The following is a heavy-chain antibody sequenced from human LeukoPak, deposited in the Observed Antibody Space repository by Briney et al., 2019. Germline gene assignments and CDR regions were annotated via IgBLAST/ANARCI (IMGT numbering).Heavy chain of an antibody. CDR3: ARGFHDYGDCFDY. D-gene: IGHD4-17*01. J-gene: IGHJ4*02. CDR2: IIPIFGTA. V-gene: IGHV1-69*05. CDR1: GYTFTSYG. Sequence: GASVKVSCKASGYTFTSYGISWVRQAPGQGLEWMGGIIPIFGTANYAQKFQGRVTITTDESTSTAYMELSSLRSEDTAVYYCARGFHDYGDCFDYWGQGTLATVSS.